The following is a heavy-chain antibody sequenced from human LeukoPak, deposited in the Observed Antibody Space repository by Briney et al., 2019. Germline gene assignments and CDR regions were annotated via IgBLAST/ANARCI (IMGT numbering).Heavy chain of an antibody. CDR2: INPNSGGT. V-gene: IGHV1-2*02. CDR1: GVTFTSFY. Sequence: ASVNVSCMAPGVTFTSFYTRLVRQALGQGLECMGWINPNSGGTNYAQKFQGRVTMTRDTSITTACMGLCSLRCDDTGVYYCERGDVVLMVYAAPEYYFDYWGQGTLVSVSS. D-gene: IGHD2-8*01. CDR3: ERGDVVLMVYAAPEYYFDY. J-gene: IGHJ4*02.